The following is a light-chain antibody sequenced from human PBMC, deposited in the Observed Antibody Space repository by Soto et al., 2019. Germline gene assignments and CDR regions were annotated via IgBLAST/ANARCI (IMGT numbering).Light chain of an antibody. CDR2: KVS. CDR3: MQATHYRPST. V-gene: IGKV2-24*01. J-gene: IGKJ2*01. CDR1: QSLVHSDGRTY. Sequence: VLTQTPLSSPVTLGQPASISCRSSQSLVHSDGRTYLNWLHQRPGQPPRLLIYKVSNRFSGVPDSFSGSGAGTAFTLKISKVEAEDVGIYYCMQATHYRPSTFGQRNKLDIK.